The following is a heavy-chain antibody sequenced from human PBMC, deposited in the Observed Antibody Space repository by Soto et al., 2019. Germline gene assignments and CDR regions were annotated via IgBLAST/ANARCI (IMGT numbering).Heavy chain of an antibody. J-gene: IGHJ6*02. V-gene: IGHV3-53*01. CDR3: ARGGEEILDVYGMDV. D-gene: IGHD3-10*01. Sequence: EVQLVESGGGLIQSGGSLRLSCAASGITVSRNYMSWVRQAPGKGLEWVSVIYGGGVTQYAEFVQGRFIIFRDNSKNTFYLQMNSLRAEDTAVYYCARGGEEILDVYGMDVWGQGTTVTVSS. CDR1: GITVSRNY. CDR2: IYGGGVT.